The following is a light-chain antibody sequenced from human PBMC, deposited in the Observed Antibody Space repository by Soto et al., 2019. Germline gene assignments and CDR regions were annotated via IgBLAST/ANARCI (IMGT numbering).Light chain of an antibody. Sequence: DIQMTQSPSTLSASVGDRVTITCRASQSISSWLAWYQQKPGKAPKLLIYDASSLESGVPSRFSGSGSGTEFTLTISSLQPDDFATYYCQQYNSYSWTFGQGTEVELK. CDR1: QSISSW. V-gene: IGKV1-5*01. J-gene: IGKJ1*01. CDR3: QQYNSYSWT. CDR2: DAS.